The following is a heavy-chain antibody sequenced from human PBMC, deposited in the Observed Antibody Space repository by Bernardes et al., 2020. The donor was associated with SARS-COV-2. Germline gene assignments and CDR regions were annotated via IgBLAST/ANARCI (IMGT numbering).Heavy chain of an antibody. CDR2: IWYDGSNK. Sequence: SLRLSCAASGFTFSSYGMHWVRQAPGKGLEWVAVIWYDGSNKYYGDSVKGRFTISRDNSKNTLYLQMNSLRAEDTAVYYCARGLSSGWADYFDYWGQGTLVTVSS. D-gene: IGHD6-19*01. V-gene: IGHV3-33*01. CDR3: ARGLSSGWADYFDY. J-gene: IGHJ4*02. CDR1: GFTFSSYG.